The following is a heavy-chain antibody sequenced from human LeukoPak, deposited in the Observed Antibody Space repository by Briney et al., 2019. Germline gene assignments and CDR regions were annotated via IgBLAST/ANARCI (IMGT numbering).Heavy chain of an antibody. CDR3: ARDLVVVGYYYYGMDV. J-gene: IGHJ6*02. V-gene: IGHV4-59*01. D-gene: IGHD2-2*01. Sequence: SETLSLTCTVSGGSISSYYWSWIRQPPGKGLEWIGYIYYSGSTNYNPSLKSRVTISVDTSKSQFSLKLSFVTAADTAVYYCARDLVVVGYYYYGMDVWGQGTTATVSS. CDR1: GGSISSYY. CDR2: IYYSGST.